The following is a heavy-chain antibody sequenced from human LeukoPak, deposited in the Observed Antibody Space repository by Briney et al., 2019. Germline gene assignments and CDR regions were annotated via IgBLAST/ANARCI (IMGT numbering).Heavy chain of an antibody. V-gene: IGHV1-2*04. D-gene: IGHD3-10*01. CDR3: CVLLWFGELLYDY. Sequence: ASVKVSCKASGYTFTGYYMHWVRQAPGQGLEWMGWINPNSGGTNYAQKFQGWVTMTRDTSISTAYMELSRLRSDDTAVYYCCVLLWFGELLYDYWGQGTLVTVSS. CDR1: GYTFTGYY. J-gene: IGHJ4*02. CDR2: INPNSGGT.